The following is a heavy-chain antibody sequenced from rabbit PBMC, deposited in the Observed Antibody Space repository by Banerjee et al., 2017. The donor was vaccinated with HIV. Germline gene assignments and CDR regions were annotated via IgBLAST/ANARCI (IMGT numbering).Heavy chain of an antibody. D-gene: IGHD1-1*01. CDR1: GFSFSSSYY. V-gene: IGHV1S45*01. J-gene: IGHJ6*01. Sequence: QEQLKESGGGLVQPGASLTLTCTDSGFSFSSSYYMCWVRQAPGKGLEWIGCIYTGSSGSTYYASWAKGRFTISKTSSTTVTLQMTTLTAADTATYFCARGVYYKLWGPGTLVTVS. CDR2: IYTGSSGST. CDR3: ARGVYYKL.